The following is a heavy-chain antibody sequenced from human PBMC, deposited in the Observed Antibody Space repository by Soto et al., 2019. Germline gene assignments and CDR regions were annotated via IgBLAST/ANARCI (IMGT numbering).Heavy chain of an antibody. V-gene: IGHV1-8*01. Sequence: QVQLVQSGAEVKKPGASVKVSCKASGYTFTSYDVNWVRLAPGQGLEWMGWMNPNSGSTDYAQKFQGRVTMTRNISIRTAYMELSSLRSEDTGVYYCARRVGATSFDFDYWGQGTLVTVSS. CDR3: ARRVGATSFDFDY. CDR1: GYTFTSYD. CDR2: MNPNSGST. J-gene: IGHJ4*02. D-gene: IGHD1-26*01.